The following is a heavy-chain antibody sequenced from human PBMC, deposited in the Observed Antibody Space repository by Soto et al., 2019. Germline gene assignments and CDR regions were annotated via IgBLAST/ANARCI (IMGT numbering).Heavy chain of an antibody. CDR3: ARVETGRDGYNYDY. D-gene: IGHD5-12*01. V-gene: IGHV4-31*03. CDR1: GGSISSGGYY. Sequence: SETLSLTCTVSGGSISSGGYYWSWIRQHPGKGLEWIGYIYYSGSTYYNPSLKSRVTISVDTSKNQFSLKLSSVTAADTAVYYCARVETGRDGYNYDYWGQGTPVTVSS. CDR2: IYYSGST. J-gene: IGHJ4*02.